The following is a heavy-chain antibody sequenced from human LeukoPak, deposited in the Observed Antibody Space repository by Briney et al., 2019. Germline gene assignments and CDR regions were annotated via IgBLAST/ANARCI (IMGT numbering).Heavy chain of an antibody. Sequence: SETLSLTCTVSGGSISTYYWSWIRQPAGKGLEWIGRIYTSGSTNFNPSLKSRVTMSVDTSKNQFSLKLNSVTAADTAVYYCARAGYPSAFDIWGQGTMVTVSS. CDR2: IYTSGST. CDR1: GGSISTYY. CDR3: ARAGYPSAFDI. V-gene: IGHV4-4*07. D-gene: IGHD1-1*01. J-gene: IGHJ3*02.